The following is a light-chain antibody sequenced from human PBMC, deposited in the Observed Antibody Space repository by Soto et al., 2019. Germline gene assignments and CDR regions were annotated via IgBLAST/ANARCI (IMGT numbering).Light chain of an antibody. CDR2: ANN. CDR3: AAWDDSLNEYV. Sequence: QSVLTQPPSVSGAPGQRVPISCTGSSSNIGAGYDVHWYQHLPGTAPKLLIYANNNRPSGVPDRFSGSKSGTSASLAISGLQPEDEADYCCAAWDDSLNEYVFGDGTKVTVL. V-gene: IGLV1-40*01. CDR1: SSNIGAGYD. J-gene: IGLJ1*01.